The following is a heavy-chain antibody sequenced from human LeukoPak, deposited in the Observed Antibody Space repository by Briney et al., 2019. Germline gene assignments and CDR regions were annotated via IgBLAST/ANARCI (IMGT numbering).Heavy chain of an antibody. CDR3: ALRYLGHFDF. CDR2: LYWSDDE. V-gene: IGHV2-5*01. Sequence: SGPTLVNPTQTLTLTCTFSGFSLSASGVGVGWIRQPPGKALEWLALLYWSDDERYSPSLKSRLTITKDTSKNQVVLTMTNMDPVDTATYYCALRYLGHFDFWGQGTLVTVSS. D-gene: IGHD2-8*01. CDR1: GFSLSASGVG. J-gene: IGHJ4*02.